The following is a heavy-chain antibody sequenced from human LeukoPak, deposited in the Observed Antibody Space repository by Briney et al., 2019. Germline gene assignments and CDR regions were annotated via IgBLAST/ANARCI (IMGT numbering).Heavy chain of an antibody. D-gene: IGHD5-24*01. CDR2: INPNSGGT. CDR3: ARDGIATIADFDY. V-gene: IGHV1-2*02. Sequence: ASVKVSCKASGYTFTGYYMHWVRQAPGQGLEWMGWINPNSGGTNYAQKFQGRVTMTRDTSISTAYMELSRLRSDDTAVYYCARDGIATIADFDYWGQGTLVTVSS. CDR1: GYTFTGYY. J-gene: IGHJ4*02.